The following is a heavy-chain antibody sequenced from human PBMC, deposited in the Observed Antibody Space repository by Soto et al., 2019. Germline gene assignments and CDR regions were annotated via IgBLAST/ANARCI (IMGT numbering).Heavy chain of an antibody. D-gene: IGHD2-15*01. J-gene: IGHJ4*02. CDR2: INPNSGGT. V-gene: IGHV1-2*02. Sequence: GASVKVSCKASGYTFTGYYMHWVRQAPGQGLGWMGWINPNSGGTNYAQKFQDRVTMTRDTSISTAYMELSRLRSDDTAVYYCARGTPLDGSCEIFFDYWGQGTLVTVSS. CDR3: ARGTPLDGSCEIFFDY. CDR1: GYTFTGYY.